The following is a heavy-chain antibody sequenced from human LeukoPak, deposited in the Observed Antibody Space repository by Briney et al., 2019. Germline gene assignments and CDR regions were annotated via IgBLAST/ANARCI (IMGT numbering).Heavy chain of an antibody. V-gene: IGHV3-21*01. CDR1: GFTFSSYS. CDR3: ARYYGSGSFDY. J-gene: IGHJ4*02. CDR2: ISSSSSYI. D-gene: IGHD3-10*01. Sequence: GGSLRLPCAASGFTFSSYSMNWGRQAPGKGLEWVSSISSSSSYIYYADSVRGRFTISRDNAKNSLYLQMNSLRAEDTAVYYCARYYGSGSFDYWGQGTLVTVSS.